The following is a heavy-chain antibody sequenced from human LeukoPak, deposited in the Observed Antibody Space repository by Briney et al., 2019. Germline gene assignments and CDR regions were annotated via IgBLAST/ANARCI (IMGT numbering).Heavy chain of an antibody. CDR1: GGSISSGSYY. J-gene: IGHJ4*02. V-gene: IGHV4-61*02. Sequence: PAQTLSLTCTVSGGSISSGSYYWSWIRQPAGKGLEWIGRIYTSGSTNYNPSLKSRVTIPVDTSKNQFSLKLSSVTAADTAVYYCARSEFGELNYFDYWGQGTLVTVSS. CDR3: ARSEFGELNYFDY. D-gene: IGHD3-10*01. CDR2: IYTSGST.